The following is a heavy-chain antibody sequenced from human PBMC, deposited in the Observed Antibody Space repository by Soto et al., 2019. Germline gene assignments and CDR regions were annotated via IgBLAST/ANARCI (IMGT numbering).Heavy chain of an antibody. V-gene: IGHV3-30*18. Sequence: QVQLVESGGGVVQPGRSLRLSCAASGFTFSWFGMHWVRQAPGRGLEWVAVISYDGSNQCYADSVKGRFTISRDHSKNTLHLQMNSLRAEDTAVYYCAKGARYHYDSSGPLGPFDFWGQGTLVTVSS. J-gene: IGHJ4*02. CDR1: GFTFSWFG. CDR3: AKGARYHYDSSGPLGPFDF. D-gene: IGHD3-22*01. CDR2: ISYDGSNQ.